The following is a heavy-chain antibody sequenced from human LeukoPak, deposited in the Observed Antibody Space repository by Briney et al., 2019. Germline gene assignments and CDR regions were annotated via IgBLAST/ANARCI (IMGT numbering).Heavy chain of an antibody. CDR2: IKQDGSEK. V-gene: IGHV3-7*01. CDR1: ELTFITIW. Sequence: PGGPLRLSCEASELTFITIWMTWFGKAPGKGLEGLPNIKQDGSEKYYVDSVKGRFTISRDNAKNSLYLQMNSLRAEDTAVHYCARSPVEMATISDYWGQGTLVTVSS. CDR3: ARSPVEMATISDY. D-gene: IGHD5-24*01. J-gene: IGHJ4*02.